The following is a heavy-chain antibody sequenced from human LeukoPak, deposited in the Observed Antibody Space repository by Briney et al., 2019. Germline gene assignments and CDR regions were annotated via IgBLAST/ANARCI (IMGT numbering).Heavy chain of an antibody. D-gene: IGHD6-19*01. J-gene: IGHJ3*02. Sequence: GGSLRLSCAASGFTFSTSGMNWVRQAPGKGLEWVAYISSRSESKYYAASVKGRFTISRDNAHNSLYLQMNSLRAEDTAVYYCAKETSPYSSGPRGAFDIWGQGIMVTVSS. CDR2: ISSRSESK. V-gene: IGHV3-48*01. CDR3: AKETSPYSSGPRGAFDI. CDR1: GFTFSTSG.